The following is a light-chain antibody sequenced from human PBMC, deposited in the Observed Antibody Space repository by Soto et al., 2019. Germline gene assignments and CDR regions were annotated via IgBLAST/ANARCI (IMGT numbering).Light chain of an antibody. CDR2: EVS. CDR3: RSYTSTSTPG. CDR1: SSDVGGYNY. J-gene: IGLJ1*01. V-gene: IGLV2-14*01. Sequence: QSALTQPASVSGSPGQSITISCTGTSSDVGGYNYVSWYQQHPGKAPELMIYEVSNRPSGVSNRFSGSKSGNTASLTISGLQPEDESDYYCRSYTSTSTPGLGSGPNATVL.